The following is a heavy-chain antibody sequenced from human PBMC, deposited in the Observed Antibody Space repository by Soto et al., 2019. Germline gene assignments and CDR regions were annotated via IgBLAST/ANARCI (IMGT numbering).Heavy chain of an antibody. D-gene: IGHD6-13*01. V-gene: IGHV1-69*10. CDR2: IIPIFGIA. Sequence: ASVKVSCKASGGTFSSYAISWVRQAPGQGLEWMGGIIPIFGIANYAQKFQGSVTITADKSTSTAYMELSSLRSADTAVYYCAREGPPAAAGTYFQHWGQGTLVTVSS. CDR1: GGTFSSYA. CDR3: AREGPPAAAGTYFQH. J-gene: IGHJ1*01.